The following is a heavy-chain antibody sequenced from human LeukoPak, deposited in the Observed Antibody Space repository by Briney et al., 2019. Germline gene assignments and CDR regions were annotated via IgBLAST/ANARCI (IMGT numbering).Heavy chain of an antibody. D-gene: IGHD6-19*01. CDR2: IKQDASET. V-gene: IGHV3-7*01. Sequence: GGSLRLSCAASGFTFSSNWMSWVRQAPGKGLEWVANIKQDASETYYVDSVRGRFSISRDNAKNSLFLQMNSLRAEDTAVYYCATDPSGPSDSSGWYYFDNWGQGTLVTVSS. CDR3: ATDPSGPSDSSGWYYFDN. CDR1: GFTFSSNW. J-gene: IGHJ4*02.